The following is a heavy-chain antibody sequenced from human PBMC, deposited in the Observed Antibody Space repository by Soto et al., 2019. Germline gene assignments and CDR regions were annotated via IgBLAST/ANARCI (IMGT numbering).Heavy chain of an antibody. V-gene: IGHV1-3*01. D-gene: IGHD3-22*01. CDR1: GYTFTSYA. CDR2: INAGNGNT. J-gene: IGHJ5*02. Sequence: QVQLVQSGAEVKKPGASVKVSCKASGYTFTSYAMHWVRQAPGQRLEWMGWINAGNGNTKYSQKFQGRVTITRDTAASTAYMELSSLRSEDTAVYYCARWGPYYYDSSGYTGNWFDPGAREPCSPSPQ. CDR3: ARWGPYYYDSSGYTGNWFDP.